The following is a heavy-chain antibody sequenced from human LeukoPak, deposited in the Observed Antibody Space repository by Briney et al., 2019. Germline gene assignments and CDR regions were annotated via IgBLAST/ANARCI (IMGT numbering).Heavy chain of an antibody. CDR3: ARGATPVVAASPADY. CDR1: GYTFTSYY. V-gene: IGHV1-46*01. Sequence: ASVKVSCKASGYTFTSYYMHWVRQAPGQGLEWMGIINPSGGSTSYAQKFQGRVTMTRDMSTSTVYMELSSLRSEDTAVYCCARGATPVVAASPADYWGQGTLLTVSS. J-gene: IGHJ4*02. D-gene: IGHD2-15*01. CDR2: INPSGGST.